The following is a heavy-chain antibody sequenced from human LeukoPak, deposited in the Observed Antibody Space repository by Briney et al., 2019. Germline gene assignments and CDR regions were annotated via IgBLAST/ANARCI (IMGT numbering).Heavy chain of an antibody. D-gene: IGHD3-10*01. Sequence: GASVKVSCKASGYTFTGYYMHWVRQAPGQGLEWMGWINPNSGGTNYAQKFQGRVTMTRDTSISTAYMELSSLRSEDTAVYYCASPMVRGVIDAEFDYWGQGTLVTVSS. V-gene: IGHV1-2*02. CDR3: ASPMVRGVIDAEFDY. CDR1: GYTFTGYY. J-gene: IGHJ4*02. CDR2: INPNSGGT.